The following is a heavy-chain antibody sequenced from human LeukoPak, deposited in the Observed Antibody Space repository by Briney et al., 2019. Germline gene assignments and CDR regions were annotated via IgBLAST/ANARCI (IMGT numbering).Heavy chain of an antibody. CDR2: ISSGGST. CDR1: GFTLGNYA. CDR3: AKVKIGTTGTFDY. V-gene: IGHV3-23*01. J-gene: IGHJ4*02. D-gene: IGHD1-1*01. Sequence: QPGASLRLSCIASGFTLGNYAMSWVRHAPGKGLAWVSTISSGGSTYYADSVKGRFTISRDNSKNTLYLQMNSLRAEDTAVHYCAKVKIGTTGTFDYWGQGTLVTVSS.